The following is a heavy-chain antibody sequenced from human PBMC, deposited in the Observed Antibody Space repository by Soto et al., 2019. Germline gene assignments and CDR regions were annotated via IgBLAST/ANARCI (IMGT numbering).Heavy chain of an antibody. CDR3: ARLSGYSSSWYDS. CDR2: IYPDDSDT. V-gene: IGHV5-51*01. D-gene: IGHD6-13*01. CDR1: GYSFTTYW. Sequence: GESLKISCKGSGYSFTTYWIGWVRQMPGKGLEWMGIIYPDDSDTRYSPSFQGQVTISADKSISTAYLQWNSLKASDTAMYYCARLSGYSSSWYDSWGHGTLVTVSS. J-gene: IGHJ5*01.